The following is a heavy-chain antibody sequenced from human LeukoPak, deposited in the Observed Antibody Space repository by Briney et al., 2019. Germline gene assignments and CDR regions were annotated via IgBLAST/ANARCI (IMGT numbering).Heavy chain of an antibody. CDR3: ATAGSGWRYYFDY. J-gene: IGHJ4*02. Sequence: ASVKVSCKASGYTFTSYDINWVRQATGQGLEWMGWMNPNSGNTGYAQKFQGRVTITRNTSISTAYMELSSLRSEDTAVYYCATAGSGWRYYFDYWGQGTLVTVSS. CDR2: MNPNSGNT. V-gene: IGHV1-8*03. CDR1: GYTFTSYD. D-gene: IGHD6-19*01.